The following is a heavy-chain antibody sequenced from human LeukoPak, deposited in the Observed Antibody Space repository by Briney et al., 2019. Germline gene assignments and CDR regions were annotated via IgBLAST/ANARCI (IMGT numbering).Heavy chain of an antibody. J-gene: IGHJ6*02. D-gene: IGHD3-10*01. Sequence: GGSLRLPCVASGFTFSTYAMHWVRQAPGKGLEWVAVISYDGSNKYYADSVKGRFTISRDNSKSTLYLQMISLRAEDTAVYYCARDHWVTMVRGVIPLYGLDVWGQGSTVTVSS. CDR3: ARDHWVTMVRGVIPLYGLDV. CDR2: ISYDGSNK. V-gene: IGHV3-30-3*01. CDR1: GFTFSTYA.